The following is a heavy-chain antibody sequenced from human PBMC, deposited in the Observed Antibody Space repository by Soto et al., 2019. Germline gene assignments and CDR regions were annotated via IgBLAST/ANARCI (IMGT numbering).Heavy chain of an antibody. Sequence: SETLSLTCAVYGGSFSGYYWSWIRQPPGKGLEWIGEINHSGSTNYNPSLKSRVTISVDTSKNQFSLKLSSVTAADTAVYYCARGHPGSRGPNYYYYYMDVWGKGTTVTVSS. CDR2: INHSGST. D-gene: IGHD2-15*01. J-gene: IGHJ6*03. CDR3: ARGHPGSRGPNYYYYYMDV. V-gene: IGHV4-34*01. CDR1: GGSFSGYY.